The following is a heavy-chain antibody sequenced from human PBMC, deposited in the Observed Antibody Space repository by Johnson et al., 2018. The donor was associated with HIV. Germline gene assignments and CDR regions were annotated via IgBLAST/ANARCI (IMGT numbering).Heavy chain of an antibody. CDR1: GFTFSSYW. CDR3: ARGTVCGGDCYSRAFDI. D-gene: IGHD2-21*02. Sequence: VQLVESGGGLVQPGGSLRLSCAASGFTFSSYWMSWVRQAPGKGLEWVSVIYSGGSTYYADSVKGRFTISRDNSKNTLYLQMGSLRAEDMAVYYCARGTVCGGDCYSRAFDIWGQGTMVTVSS. J-gene: IGHJ3*02. V-gene: IGHV3-66*02. CDR2: IYSGGST.